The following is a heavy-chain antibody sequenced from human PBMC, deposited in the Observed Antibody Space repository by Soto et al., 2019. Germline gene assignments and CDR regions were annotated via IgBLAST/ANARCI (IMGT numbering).Heavy chain of an antibody. CDR3: ARDDSGYAGYFDL. Sequence: VPLVESGGGLVKPGGSLRLSCAASGFTFSDYYMTWIRQAPGRGLEWVSYISSTSTYTNYADSVKGRFTISRDNAKNSLYLQMNSLRAEDTAVYYCARDDSGYAGYFDLWGRGTLVTVSS. V-gene: IGHV3-11*05. J-gene: IGHJ2*01. D-gene: IGHD5-12*01. CDR2: ISSTSTYT. CDR1: GFTFSDYY.